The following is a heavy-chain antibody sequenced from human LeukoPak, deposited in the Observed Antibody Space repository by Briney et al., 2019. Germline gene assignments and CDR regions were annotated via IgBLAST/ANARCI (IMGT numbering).Heavy chain of an antibody. Sequence: ASVKVSCKASGYTFTSYGISWVRQAPGQGLEWMGWIGAYNGNTNYAQKLQGRVTMTTDTSTSTAYMELRSLRSDDTAVYYCASESVEREWFRYYYYGMDVWGQGTTVTVSS. CDR1: GYTFTSYG. V-gene: IGHV1-18*01. D-gene: IGHD3-3*01. J-gene: IGHJ6*02. CDR3: ASESVEREWFRYYYYGMDV. CDR2: IGAYNGNT.